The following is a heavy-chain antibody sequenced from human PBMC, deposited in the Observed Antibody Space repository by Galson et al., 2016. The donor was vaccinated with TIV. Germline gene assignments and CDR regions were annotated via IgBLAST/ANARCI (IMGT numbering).Heavy chain of an antibody. D-gene: IGHD5-12*01. J-gene: IGHJ4*02. V-gene: IGHV3-7*01. Sequence: SLRLSCAASGFTSSRFWMTWVRQTSLRGLEWVANINQDGSEKHYVDSVKGRFTISRDNAKNSLCLQMNSLRVEDTAVYFCARALGYAEDIWGQGTLVTVSS. CDR1: GFTSSRFW. CDR2: INQDGSEK. CDR3: ARALGYAEDI.